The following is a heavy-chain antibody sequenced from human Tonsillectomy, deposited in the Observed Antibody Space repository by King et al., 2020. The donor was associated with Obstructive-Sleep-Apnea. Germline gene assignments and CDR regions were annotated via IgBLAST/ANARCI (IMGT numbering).Heavy chain of an antibody. CDR3: ARISYYDILTGYYPFDY. D-gene: IGHD3-9*01. J-gene: IGHJ4*02. CDR2: ILSNDEK. V-gene: IGHV2-26*01. Sequence: TLQESGPVLVKPTETLTLTCTVSGFSLSNPRMGVRWIRQPPGKALEWLAHILSNDEKSYSTSLKSRLTISKDTSKSQVVLTMTNMDPVDTATYYCARISYYDILTGYYPFDYWGQGTLVTVSS. CDR1: GFSLSNPRMG.